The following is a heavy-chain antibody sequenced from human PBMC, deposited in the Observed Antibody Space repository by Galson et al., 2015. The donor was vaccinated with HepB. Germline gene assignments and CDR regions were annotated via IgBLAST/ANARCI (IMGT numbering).Heavy chain of an antibody. V-gene: IGHV3-30*04. CDR2: ISYDGSNK. J-gene: IGHJ4*02. D-gene: IGHD3-10*01. Sequence: SLRLSCAASGFTFSSYAMHWVRQAPGKGLEWVAVISYDGSNKYYADSVKGRFTISRDNSKNTLYLQMNSLRAEDTAVYYCARDTLVRGVRLHYWGQGTLVTVSS. CDR1: GFTFSSYA. CDR3: ARDTLVRGVRLHY.